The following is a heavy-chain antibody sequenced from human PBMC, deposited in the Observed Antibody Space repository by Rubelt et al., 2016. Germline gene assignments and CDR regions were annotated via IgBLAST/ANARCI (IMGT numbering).Heavy chain of an antibody. J-gene: IGHJ4*02. Sequence: RYWMHWVRQAPGKGLVWVSRINTDGSTSYADSVKGRFTISRDNARDNAKSSLYLQMDSLRADDTAVYYCARDLLFGGQGTLVTVSS. CDR1: RYW. CDR3: ARDLLF. CDR2: INTDGST. D-gene: IGHD2-15*01. V-gene: IGHV3-74*01.